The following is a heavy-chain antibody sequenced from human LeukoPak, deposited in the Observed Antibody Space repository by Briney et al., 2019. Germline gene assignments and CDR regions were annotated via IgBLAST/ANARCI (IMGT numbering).Heavy chain of an antibody. J-gene: IGHJ4*02. D-gene: IGHD5-12*01. CDR1: GGSFSGYY. CDR2: INHSGST. V-gene: IGHV4-34*01. CDR3: ARGGWLRPFDY. Sequence: TSETLSLTCAVYGGSFSGYYWSWIRQPPGKGMAWIGEINHSGSTNYNPSLKSRVTISVDTSKNQFSLKLSSVTAADTAVYYCARGGWLRPFDYWGQGTLVTVSS.